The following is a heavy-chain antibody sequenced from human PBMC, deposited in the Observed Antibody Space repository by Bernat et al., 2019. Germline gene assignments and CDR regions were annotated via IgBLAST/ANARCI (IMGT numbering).Heavy chain of an antibody. J-gene: IGHJ4*02. D-gene: IGHD3-16*01. CDR2: ISSSSSRI. CDR1: GFTFSSSD. Sequence: EVQLVESGGGLVQPGGSLSLSCAASGFTFSSSDMHWVRQAPGTGLEWVSFISSSSSRIYYAESVRGRFTISRDNDKNSLRLQMSSLRAEDTALYYWARDGKRGSNYGYDFDRWGQGTLVTVSS. V-gene: IGHV3-48*01. CDR3: ARDGKRGSNYGYDFDR.